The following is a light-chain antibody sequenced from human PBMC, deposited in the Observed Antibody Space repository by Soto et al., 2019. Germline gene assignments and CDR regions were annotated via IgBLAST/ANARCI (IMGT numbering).Light chain of an antibody. V-gene: IGLV4-69*01. J-gene: IGLJ2*01. Sequence: QPVLTQSPSASASLGASVKLTCTLSSGHSNYAIAWHQQQSEKGPRHLMKLNSDGSHSKGDGIPDRFSGSSSGAERYLTISSLQSEDEADYYCQTWGSGIVVFGGGTKLTVL. CDR2: LNSDGSH. CDR3: QTWGSGIVV. CDR1: SGHSNYA.